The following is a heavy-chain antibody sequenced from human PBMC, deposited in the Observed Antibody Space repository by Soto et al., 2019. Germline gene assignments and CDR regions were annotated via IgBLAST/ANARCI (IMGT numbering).Heavy chain of an antibody. Sequence: LSLTCTVSGGSISSGDYYWSWIRQPPGKGLEWIGYIYYSGSTYYNPSLKSRVTISVDTSKNQFSLKLSSVTAADTAVYYCARARNTNPLRLDYWGQGTLVTSPQ. J-gene: IGHJ4*02. CDR3: ARARNTNPLRLDY. V-gene: IGHV4-30-4*01. D-gene: IGHD2-8*01. CDR1: GGSISSGDYY. CDR2: IYYSGST.